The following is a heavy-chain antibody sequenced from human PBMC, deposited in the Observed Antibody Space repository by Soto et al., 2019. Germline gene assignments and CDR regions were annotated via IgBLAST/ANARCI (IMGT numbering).Heavy chain of an antibody. Sequence: GGSLRLSCAASGFTFSSYAMGWVRQGPGKGLEWVAVVSIGGSTHYSDSVRGRFTISRDNSKNTLSLQMNSLTAEDTAVYFCAKRRGAGGHFDYWGQGALVTVSS. CDR3: AKRRGAGGHFDY. CDR2: VSIGGST. CDR1: GFTFSSYA. D-gene: IGHD2-15*01. V-gene: IGHV3-23*01. J-gene: IGHJ4*02.